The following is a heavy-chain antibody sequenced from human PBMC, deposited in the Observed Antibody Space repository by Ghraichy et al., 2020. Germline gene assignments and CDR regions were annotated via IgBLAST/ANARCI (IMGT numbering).Heavy chain of an antibody. J-gene: IGHJ5*01. CDR1: GGSISGYY. CDR2: IDYSGNT. D-gene: IGHD3-10*01. CDR3: ARERGDGSGSYLYNWFDS. Sequence: SETPSLTCTVSGGSISGYYWSWIRQPPGKGLEYIGYIDYSGNTNYNPSLKSRVTISVDTSKNQFSLKLSSVTAADTAVYYCARERGDGSGSYLYNWFDSWGQGTLVIVSS. V-gene: IGHV4-59*01.